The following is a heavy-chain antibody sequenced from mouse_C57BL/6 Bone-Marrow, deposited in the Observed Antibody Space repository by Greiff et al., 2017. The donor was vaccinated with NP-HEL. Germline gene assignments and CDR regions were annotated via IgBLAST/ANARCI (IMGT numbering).Heavy chain of an antibody. J-gene: IGHJ3*01. Sequence: LQESGAELVQPGASVKISCKASGYEFSNYWMNWVKQRPGKGLEWIGQINPGDGDTNYNGKLKDKATLTADKYYSPAYMQLSRLASEDSAVYFCARGAYWGQGTLVTVSA. V-gene: IGHV1-80*01. CDR3: ARGAY. CDR2: INPGDGDT. CDR1: GYEFSNYW.